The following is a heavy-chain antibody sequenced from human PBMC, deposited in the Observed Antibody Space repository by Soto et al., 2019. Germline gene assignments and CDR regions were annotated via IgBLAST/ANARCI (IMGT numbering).Heavy chain of an antibody. D-gene: IGHD1-1*01. J-gene: IGHJ5*02. V-gene: IGHV3-21*01. CDR2: ISSSSSYT. Sequence: GGSLRLSCAASGFTFSSYSMNWVRQAPGKGLEWVSSISSSSSYTYYADSVKGRFTIPRDNAKNSLYLQMNSLRAEDTAVYYCARDFLHSRSWNTPKKNIYNWFDPWGQGTLVTVSS. CDR3: ARDFLHSRSWNTPKKNIYNWFDP. CDR1: GFTFSSYS.